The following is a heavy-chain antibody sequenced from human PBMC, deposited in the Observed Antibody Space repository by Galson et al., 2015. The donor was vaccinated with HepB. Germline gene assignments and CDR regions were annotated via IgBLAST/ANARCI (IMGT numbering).Heavy chain of an antibody. Sequence: QSGAEVKKPGESLKISCKGSAYSFTTYWIAWVRRMPGKGLEWMGIIYPGDSDTRYSPSFQGQVTISADKSISTAYLQWSSLKASDTAVYYCARRCVDRDCFDYWGQGTLVTVSS. J-gene: IGHJ4*02. D-gene: IGHD1-14*01. CDR3: ARRCVDRDCFDY. CDR1: AYSFTTYW. CDR2: IYPGDSDT. V-gene: IGHV5-51*03.